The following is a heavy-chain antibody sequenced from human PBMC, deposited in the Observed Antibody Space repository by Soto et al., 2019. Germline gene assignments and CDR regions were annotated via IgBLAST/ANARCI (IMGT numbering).Heavy chain of an antibody. CDR3: ARGGSTVTTYYYYGMDV. V-gene: IGHV4-61*01. CDR2: IYYSGST. D-gene: IGHD4-17*01. Sequence: PSETLSLTCTVSAGSVSSGSYYWSWIRQPPGKVLEWIGYIYYSGSTNYNPSLKSRVTISVDTSKNQFSLKLSSVTAADTAVYYCARGGSTVTTYYYYGMDVWGQGTTVTVSS. CDR1: AGSVSSGSYY. J-gene: IGHJ6*02.